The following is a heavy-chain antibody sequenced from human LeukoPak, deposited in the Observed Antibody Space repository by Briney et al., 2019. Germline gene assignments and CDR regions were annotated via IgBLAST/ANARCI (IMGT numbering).Heavy chain of an antibody. CDR2: ISGSGGST. J-gene: IGHJ6*02. CDR1: GFTFSSYA. Sequence: GGSLRLSCAASGFTFSSYAMSWVRQAPGKGLEWVSAISGSGGSTYYADSVKGRFTISRDNSKNTLYLQMNSLRAEDTAVYYCAKDKEDYGDYVVSMDVWGQGTTVTVSS. CDR3: AKDKEDYGDYVVSMDV. D-gene: IGHD4-17*01. V-gene: IGHV3-23*01.